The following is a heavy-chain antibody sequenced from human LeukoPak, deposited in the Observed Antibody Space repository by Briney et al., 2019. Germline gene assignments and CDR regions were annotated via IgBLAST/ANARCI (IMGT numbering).Heavy chain of an antibody. CDR2: IYYSGNT. CDR1: GGSISSYY. D-gene: IGHD3-10*01. Sequence: KASETLSLTCTVSGGSISSYYWGWIRQPPGKGLEWIGYIYYSGNTNYNPSLKSRVTISVDTSKNQFSLKLSSVTAADTAVYYCATDNSYGSGSYYTWGQGTLVTVSS. V-gene: IGHV4-59*01. J-gene: IGHJ4*02. CDR3: ATDNSYGSGSYYT.